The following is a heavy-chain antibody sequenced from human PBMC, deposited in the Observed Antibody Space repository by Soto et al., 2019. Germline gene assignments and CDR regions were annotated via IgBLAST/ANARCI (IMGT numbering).Heavy chain of an antibody. CDR3: ATRRYYYDSSGYDY. CDR1: GFTFSSYA. D-gene: IGHD3-22*01. Sequence: SLILSCAGSGFTFSSYAMSWVRQAPGKGLEWVSAISGSGGSTYYADSVKGRFTISRDSSKNTLYLQMNSLRAGDTAVYYCATRRYYYDSSGYDYWGQGTLVTVSS. V-gene: IGHV3-23*01. J-gene: IGHJ4*02. CDR2: ISGSGGST.